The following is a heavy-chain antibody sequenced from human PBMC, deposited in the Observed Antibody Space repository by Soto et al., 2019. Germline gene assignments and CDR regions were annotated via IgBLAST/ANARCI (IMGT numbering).Heavy chain of an antibody. Sequence: ASVKVSCKASGYTFTGYYMHWVRQAPGQGLEWMGWINPNSGGTNYAQKFRGRVTMTRDTSISTAYMELSRLRSDDTAVYYCAREKSIAAAGLPGYWGQGTLVTVS. J-gene: IGHJ4*02. CDR1: GYTFTGYY. D-gene: IGHD6-13*01. CDR3: AREKSIAAAGLPGY. V-gene: IGHV1-2*02. CDR2: INPNSGGT.